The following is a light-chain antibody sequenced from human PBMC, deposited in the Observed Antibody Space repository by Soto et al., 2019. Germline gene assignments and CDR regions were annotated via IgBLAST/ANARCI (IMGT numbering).Light chain of an antibody. Sequence: EIVLTQSPGTLSLSPGERATLSCRASQSVSTHLAWYQRKPGKAPRLLIYGASSRATGIPDRFSGSGSGTDFTLTISRLEPEDFAVYYCQQYGSSSWTFGQGTKVDIK. CDR3: QQYGSSSWT. CDR2: GAS. V-gene: IGKV3-20*01. CDR1: QSVSTH. J-gene: IGKJ1*01.